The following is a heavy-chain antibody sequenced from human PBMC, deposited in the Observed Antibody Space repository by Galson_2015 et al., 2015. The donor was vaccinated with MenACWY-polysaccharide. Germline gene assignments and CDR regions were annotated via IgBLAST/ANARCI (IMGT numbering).Heavy chain of an antibody. V-gene: IGHV4-38-2*01. CDR1: GYSISSGYY. Sequence: LTCAVSGYSISSGYYWGWIRQPPGKGLEWIGSIHHSGSTYYNPSLKSRVTISVDTSKNQFSLKLSSVTAADTAVYYCARVEKYSGSYYILHWGQGTLVTVSS. J-gene: IGHJ4*02. CDR2: IHHSGST. CDR3: ARVEKYSGSYYILH. D-gene: IGHD1-26*01.